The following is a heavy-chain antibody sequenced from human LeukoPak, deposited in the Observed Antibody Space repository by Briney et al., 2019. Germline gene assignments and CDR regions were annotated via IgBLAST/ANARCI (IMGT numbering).Heavy chain of an antibody. CDR1: GFTFNTYA. Sequence: GGSLRLSCEASGFTFNTYAMNWVRQAPGKGLEWVSSISSSSSYIYYADSVKGRFTISRDNAKNSLFLQVNSLRAEDTAVYYCARDDTSSPYYFDYWGQGTLVTVSS. CDR2: ISSSSSYI. CDR3: ARDDTSSPYYFDY. D-gene: IGHD6-13*01. J-gene: IGHJ4*02. V-gene: IGHV3-21*01.